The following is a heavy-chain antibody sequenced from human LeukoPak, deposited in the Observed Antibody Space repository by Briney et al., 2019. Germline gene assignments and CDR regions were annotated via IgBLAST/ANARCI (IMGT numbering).Heavy chain of an antibody. D-gene: IGHD2-15*01. Sequence: PGGSLRLSCAASGFTFSSYAMSWVRQAPGKGLEWVSAISGSGGSTYYADSVKGRFTISRDNSKNTLNLQMDSLRTEDTAVYYCARQLGHCSGGNCYFDYWGQGTLVTVSS. CDR2: ISGSGGST. CDR3: ARQLGHCSGGNCYFDY. J-gene: IGHJ4*02. CDR1: GFTFSSYA. V-gene: IGHV3-23*01.